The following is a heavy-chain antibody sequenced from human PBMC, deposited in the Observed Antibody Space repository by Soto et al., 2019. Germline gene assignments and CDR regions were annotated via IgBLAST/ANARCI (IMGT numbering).Heavy chain of an antibody. CDR2: IKSKTDGGTT. CDR3: TTERRMGLPDY. CDR1: GFTLSNAW. Sequence: GGSLRLSCAASGFTLSNAWMSWVRQAPGKGLEWVGRIKSKTDGGTTDYAAPVKGRFTISRDDSKNTLYLQMNSLKTEDTAVYYRTTERRMGLPDYWGQGTLVTVSS. D-gene: IGHD1-7*01. V-gene: IGHV3-15*01. J-gene: IGHJ4*02.